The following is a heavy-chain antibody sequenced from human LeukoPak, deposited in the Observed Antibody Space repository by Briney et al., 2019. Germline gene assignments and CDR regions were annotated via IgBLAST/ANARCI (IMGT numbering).Heavy chain of an antibody. D-gene: IGHD3-10*01. J-gene: IGHJ4*02. CDR1: GFTFDDYA. CDR3: TKVPSGGPPDF. V-gene: IGHV3-9*01. CDR2: ISWNSASI. Sequence: GGSLRRSCSASGFTFDDYAMHWVRQVPGKGLEWVSGISWNSASIHYVDSVKGGFTISRDNAKNSLSLQMNSLRVEDSAFYYCTKVPSGGPPDFWGQGTLVTVSS.